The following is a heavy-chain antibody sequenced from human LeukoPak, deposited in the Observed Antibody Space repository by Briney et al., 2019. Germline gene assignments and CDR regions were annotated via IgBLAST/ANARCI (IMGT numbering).Heavy chain of an antibody. CDR2: IYYSGST. Sequence: SETLSLTCTVSGGSISSSSYYWGWIRQPPGKGLEWIGSIYYSGSTYYNPSLKSRVTISVDTSKNQFSLKLSSVTAADTAVYYCARRRSYYDSSGYYSNWFDPWGQGTLVTVSS. D-gene: IGHD3-22*01. CDR3: ARRRSYYDSSGYYSNWFDP. J-gene: IGHJ5*02. V-gene: IGHV4-39*01. CDR1: GGSISSSSYY.